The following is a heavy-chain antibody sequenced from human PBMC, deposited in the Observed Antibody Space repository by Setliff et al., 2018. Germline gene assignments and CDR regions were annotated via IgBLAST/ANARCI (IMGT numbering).Heavy chain of an antibody. CDR3: ARERRFCIGSGCYSGNYYYYMDV. D-gene: IGHD2-15*01. CDR2: IYTSGTT. Sequence: PSETLSLTCPVSGDSISSGSDYWTWIRQPAGKGLEWIGHIYTSGTTSYNPSLKSRVTISLDASKNEFSLRLTSVTAADTAVYYCARERRFCIGSGCYSGNYYYYMDVWGKGTTVTVSS. CDR1: GDSISSGSDY. J-gene: IGHJ6*03. V-gene: IGHV4-61*09.